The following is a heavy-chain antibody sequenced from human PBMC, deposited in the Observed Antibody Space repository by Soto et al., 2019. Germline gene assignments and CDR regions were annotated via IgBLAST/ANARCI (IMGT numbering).Heavy chain of an antibody. CDR2: IIPIFGTA. V-gene: IGHV1-69*12. J-gene: IGHJ6*02. CDR3: ARDGPREDIVLVPANYYYYGMDV. D-gene: IGHD2-2*01. Sequence: QVQLVQSGAEVKKPGSSVKVSCKASGGTFSSYAISWVRQAPGQGLEWMGGIIPIFGTANYAQKFQGRVTITADESTSTAYMELSSLRSEDTAVYYCARDGPREDIVLVPANYYYYGMDVWGQGTTVTVSS. CDR1: GGTFSSYA.